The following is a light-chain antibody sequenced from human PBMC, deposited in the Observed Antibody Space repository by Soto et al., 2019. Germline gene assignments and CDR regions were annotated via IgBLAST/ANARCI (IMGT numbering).Light chain of an antibody. V-gene: IGLV2-8*01. CDR2: DVS. Sequence: QSALTQPPSASGSPGQSVTISCTGTSSDVGGYNYVSWYQQHPGKAPKLMIYDVSKRPSGVPDSFSGSKSGNTASLTVSGLQADDEANYYCSSYAGSKNLIFGGGTKVTVL. CDR3: SSYAGSKNLI. CDR1: SSDVGGYNY. J-gene: IGLJ2*01.